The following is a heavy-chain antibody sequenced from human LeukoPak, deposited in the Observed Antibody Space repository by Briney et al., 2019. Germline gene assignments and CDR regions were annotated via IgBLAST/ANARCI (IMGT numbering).Heavy chain of an antibody. CDR3: AKVRGYCTGGSCYADY. CDR1: GFTFRSYG. CDR2: ISDDGSNK. D-gene: IGHD2-15*01. Sequence: PGGSLRLACAASGFTFRSYGMHWVRQAPGKGLEWVAVISDDGSNKYYADSVKGRFTISRDNSKNTLYLQMNRLKTEDTAVYYCAKVRGYCTGGSCYADYWGQGTLVTVSS. J-gene: IGHJ4*02. V-gene: IGHV3-30*18.